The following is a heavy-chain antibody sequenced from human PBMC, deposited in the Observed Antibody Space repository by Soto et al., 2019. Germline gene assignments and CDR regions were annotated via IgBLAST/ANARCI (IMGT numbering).Heavy chain of an antibody. D-gene: IGHD3-9*01. Sequence: GGSLRLSCAASGFTFSSYSMNWVRQAPGKGLEWVSSISSSSSYIYYADSVKGRFTISRDNAKNSLYLQMNSLRAEDTAVYYCARPYYDILTGYLDDAFDIWGQGTMVTVSS. CDR1: GFTFSSYS. J-gene: IGHJ3*02. V-gene: IGHV3-21*01. CDR2: ISSSSSYI. CDR3: ARPYYDILTGYLDDAFDI.